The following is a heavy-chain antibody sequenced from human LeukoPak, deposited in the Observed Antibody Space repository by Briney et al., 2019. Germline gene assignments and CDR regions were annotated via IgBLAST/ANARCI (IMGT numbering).Heavy chain of an antibody. D-gene: IGHD6-19*01. J-gene: IGHJ4*02. Sequence: SETLSLTCAVYGGSFSGYYWSWIRQPPGKGLEWIGEINHSGSTNYNPSLKSRVTISVDTSKNQFSLKLSSVTAADTAVYYCARDSGYSSGWYLRRGMDVWGQGTLVTVSS. V-gene: IGHV4-34*01. CDR1: GGSFSGYY. CDR3: ARDSGYSSGWYLRRGMDV. CDR2: INHSGST.